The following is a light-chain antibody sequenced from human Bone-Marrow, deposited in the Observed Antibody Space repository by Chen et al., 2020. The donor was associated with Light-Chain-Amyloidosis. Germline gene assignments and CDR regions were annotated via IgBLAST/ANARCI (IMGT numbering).Light chain of an antibody. V-gene: IGLV3-21*02. Sequence: SYVLTQPSSVSVAPGQTATIACGGNNIGSTSVHWYQQTPGQAPLLVVYDARDRPSGIPERLSGSNSGNKATLAISRVEDGDEADYYCQVWDRSSDRPVFGGGTKLTVL. CDR2: DAR. CDR3: QVWDRSSDRPV. CDR1: NIGSTS. J-gene: IGLJ3*02.